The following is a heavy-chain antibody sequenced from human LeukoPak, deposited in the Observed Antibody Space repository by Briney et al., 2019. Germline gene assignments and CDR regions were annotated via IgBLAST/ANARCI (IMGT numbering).Heavy chain of an antibody. CDR3: ATEKRSTTAYDY. J-gene: IGHJ4*02. Sequence: GGSVRLSCAASGFSLSTYVMSWVRQAPGKGRAWGSDISGSGGNTHYADSVKGRFTISRDNSKNTLYLQMNSLRAEDTALYYCATEKRSTTAYDYWGQGTLVTVSS. CDR1: GFSLSTYV. D-gene: IGHD4-17*01. V-gene: IGHV3-23*01. CDR2: ISGSGGNT.